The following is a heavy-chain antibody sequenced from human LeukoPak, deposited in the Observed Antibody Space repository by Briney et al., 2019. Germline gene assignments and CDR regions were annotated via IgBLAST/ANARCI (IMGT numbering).Heavy chain of an antibody. CDR3: ARYQTGTMFAV. J-gene: IGHJ4*02. CDR2: INHSGST. V-gene: IGHV4-34*10. D-gene: IGHD1/OR15-1a*01. CDR1: GGSFSGYY. Sequence: SETLSLTCAVYGGSFSGYYWSWIRQPPGKGLEWIGEINHSGSTNYNPSLRSRITMSLDTSENQLSLKLYSVTAADTAIYYCARYQTGTMFAVWGQGTLVTISS.